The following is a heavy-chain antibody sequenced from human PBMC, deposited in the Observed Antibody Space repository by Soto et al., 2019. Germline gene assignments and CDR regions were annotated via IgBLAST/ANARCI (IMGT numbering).Heavy chain of an antibody. J-gene: IGHJ6*03. CDR2: LYSGGNT. V-gene: IGHV3-66*01. D-gene: IGHD2-2*01. Sequence: GKGLEWVSVLYSGGNTHYPDSVKGRFTISRDNSKNTLYLQMDSLRAEDTAVYYCARDTIEVPAPSVMAVWGKGTTVTVSS. CDR3: ARDTIEVPAPSVMAV.